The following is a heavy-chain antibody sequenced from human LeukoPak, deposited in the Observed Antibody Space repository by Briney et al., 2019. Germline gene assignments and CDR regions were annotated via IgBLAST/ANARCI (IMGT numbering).Heavy chain of an antibody. J-gene: IGHJ4*02. CDR3: ARIPVHIRWLPDY. V-gene: IGHV5-51*01. CDR1: GYSFTSYW. Sequence: GESLKISCKGSGYSFTSYWIGWVRQMPGKGLEWMGIIYPGDSDTRYSPSFQGQVTISADKSISTAYLQWSSLKASDTAMYYSARIPVHIRWLPDYWGQGTLVTVSS. CDR2: IYPGDSDT. D-gene: IGHD5-12*01.